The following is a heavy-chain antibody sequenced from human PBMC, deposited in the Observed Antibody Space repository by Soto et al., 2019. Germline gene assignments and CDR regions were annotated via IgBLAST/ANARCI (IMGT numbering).Heavy chain of an antibody. D-gene: IGHD6-13*01. CDR1: GGSISSYY. V-gene: IGHV4-59*01. CDR2: IYYSGST. J-gene: IGHJ4*02. CDR3: ARARIGAAGTSPFYFDY. Sequence: SETLSLTCTVSGGSISSYYWSWIRQPPGKGLEWIGYIYYSGSTNYNPSLKSRVTISVDTSKNQFSLKLSSVTAADTAVYYCARARIGAAGTSPFYFDYWGQGTLVTVSS.